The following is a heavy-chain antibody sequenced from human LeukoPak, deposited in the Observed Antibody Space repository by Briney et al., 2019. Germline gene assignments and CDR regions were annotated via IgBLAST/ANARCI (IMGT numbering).Heavy chain of an antibody. CDR3: ARGVAGSYYYYYMDV. Sequence: EASVKVSCKVSGYTLTELSVHWVRQAPGQGLEWMGWINPNSGGTNYAQKFQGRVTMTRDTSISTAYMELSRLRSDDTAVYYCARGVAGSYYYYYMDVWGNGTTVTVSS. CDR2: INPNSGGT. D-gene: IGHD6-19*01. V-gene: IGHV1-2*02. CDR1: GYTLTELS. J-gene: IGHJ6*03.